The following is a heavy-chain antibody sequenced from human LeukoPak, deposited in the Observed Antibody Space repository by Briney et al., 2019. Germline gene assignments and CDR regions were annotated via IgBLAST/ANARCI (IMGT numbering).Heavy chain of an antibody. J-gene: IGHJ4*02. CDR1: GFTFRSYW. CDR3: ARVSKYCSGGSCYDFDS. D-gene: IGHD2-15*01. V-gene: IGHV3-7*01. CDR2: IKQDGSEK. Sequence: PGGSLRLSCAASGFTFRSYWMSWVRQAPGKGLEWVANIKQDGSEKYYVDSGKGRFTISRDNAKNSLYLQMNSLRAEDTAVYYCARVSKYCSGGSCYDFDSWGQGTLVTVSS.